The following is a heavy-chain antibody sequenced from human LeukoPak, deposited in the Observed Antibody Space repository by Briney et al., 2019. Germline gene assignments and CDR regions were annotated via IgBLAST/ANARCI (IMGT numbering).Heavy chain of an antibody. CDR1: GYTFTSYA. CDR2: INAGNGNT. V-gene: IGHV1-3*01. J-gene: IGHJ3*02. Sequence: EASVKVSCKASGYTFTSYAMHWVRQAPGQRLEWMGWINAGNGNTKYSQKFQGRVAITRDTSAGTAYMELSSLRSEDTAVYYCARDRPITMIVVVPSSAFDIWGQGTMVTVSS. D-gene: IGHD3-22*01. CDR3: ARDRPITMIVVVPSSAFDI.